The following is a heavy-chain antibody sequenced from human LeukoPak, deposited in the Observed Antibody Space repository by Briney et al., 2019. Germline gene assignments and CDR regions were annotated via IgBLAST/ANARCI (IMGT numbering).Heavy chain of an antibody. V-gene: IGHV3-30-3*01. CDR3: ARQPITIVRGVMDY. D-gene: IGHD3-10*01. CDR2: ISYDGSNK. Sequence: GRSLRVFCAASGFTFSSYAMHWVRQAPGKGLEWVAVISYDGSNKYYADSVKGRFTISRDNSKNTLYLQMNSLRAEDTAVYYCARQPITIVRGVMDYWGQGTLVTVSS. J-gene: IGHJ4*02. CDR1: GFTFSSYA.